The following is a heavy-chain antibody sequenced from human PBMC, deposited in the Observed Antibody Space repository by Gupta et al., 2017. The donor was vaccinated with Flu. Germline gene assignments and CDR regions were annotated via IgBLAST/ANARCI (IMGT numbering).Heavy chain of an antibody. V-gene: IGHV1-2*04. J-gene: IGHJ3*02. Sequence: QVQLVQSGAEVKKPGASVKVSCKAPGYTFTGYYMHWVQQAPGQGLEWMGWINPNSGGTNYAQKFQGWVTMTRDTSISTAYMELSRLRSDDTAVYYCARDSGYSGFKSRGAFDIWGQGTMVTGSS. D-gene: IGHD5-12*01. CDR2: INPNSGGT. CDR1: GYTFTGYY. CDR3: ARDSGYSGFKSRGAFDI.